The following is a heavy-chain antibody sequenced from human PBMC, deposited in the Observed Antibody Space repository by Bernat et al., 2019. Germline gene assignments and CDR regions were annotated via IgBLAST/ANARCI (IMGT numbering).Heavy chain of an antibody. CDR1: GFTFDDYG. CDR2: INWNGGSK. D-gene: IGHD2-2*01. J-gene: IGHJ3*02. CDR3: ASLPAAMPGGAAFDI. V-gene: IGHV3-20*04. Sequence: EVQLVESGGGVVRPGGSLRLSCAASGFTFDDYGMSWVRQAPGKGLEWVSGINWNGGSKGYADFVKGRFTISRDNAKNSLYLQMNSLRAEDTALYYCASLPAAMPGGAAFDIWGQGTMVTVSS.